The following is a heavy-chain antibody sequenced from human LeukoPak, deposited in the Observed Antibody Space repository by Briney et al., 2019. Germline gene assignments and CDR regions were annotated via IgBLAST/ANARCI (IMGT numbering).Heavy chain of an antibody. CDR2: ISYDGSNK. D-gene: IGHD3-22*01. CDR3: AKDGTYDSSGYSLHFDY. J-gene: IGHJ4*02. V-gene: IGHV3-30*18. CDR1: GFTFSSYG. Sequence: GRSLRLSCAASGFTFSSYGMHWVRQAPGKGLEWVAVISYDGSNKYYADSVKGRFTISRDNSKNTLYLQINSLRAEDTAVYYCAKDGTYDSSGYSLHFDYWGQGTLVTVSS.